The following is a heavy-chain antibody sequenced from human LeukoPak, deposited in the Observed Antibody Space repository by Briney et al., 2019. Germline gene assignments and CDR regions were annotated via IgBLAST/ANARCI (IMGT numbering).Heavy chain of an antibody. CDR1: GFTVSSNY. CDR3: ARARSRSSPFPFDY. D-gene: IGHD6-13*01. Sequence: GGSLRLSCAASGFTVSSNYMSWVRQAPGKGLEWVSYISSSGTTIYYADSVKGRFTLSRDNAKNSLYLQMNSLRAEDTAVYYCARARSRSSPFPFDYWGQGTLLTVSS. V-gene: IGHV3-11*04. J-gene: IGHJ4*02. CDR2: ISSSGTTI.